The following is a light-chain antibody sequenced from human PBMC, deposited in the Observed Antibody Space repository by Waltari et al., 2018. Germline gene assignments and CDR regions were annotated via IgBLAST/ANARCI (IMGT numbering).Light chain of an antibody. Sequence: DIVMTQSPLSLPVTHGEPAAISCRSSQSLLHNNGYNYLDWYLQKPGQSPQLLIYLGSNRASGVPDRFSGSGSGTDFTLKISRVEAEDVGVYYCMQALQTPYTFGQGTKLEIK. J-gene: IGKJ2*01. CDR3: MQALQTPYT. CDR1: QSLLHNNGYNY. V-gene: IGKV2-28*01. CDR2: LGS.